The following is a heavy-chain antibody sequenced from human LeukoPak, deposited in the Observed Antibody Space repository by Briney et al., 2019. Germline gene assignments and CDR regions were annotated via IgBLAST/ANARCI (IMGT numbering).Heavy chain of an antibody. J-gene: IGHJ6*03. CDR2: IHRNGGNT. Sequence: GGSLRLSCAASGFNFDEYGMSWVRQVPGKGLEWVSDIHRNGGNTAYADSVKGRFTISRDNAKNSLYLQMNSLRAEDTAVYYCAELGITMIGGVWGKGTTVTIS. CDR1: GFNFDEYG. D-gene: IGHD3-10*02. CDR3: AELGITMIGGV. V-gene: IGHV3-20*04.